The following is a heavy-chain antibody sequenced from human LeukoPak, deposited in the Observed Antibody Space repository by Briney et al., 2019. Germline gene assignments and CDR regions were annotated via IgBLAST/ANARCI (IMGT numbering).Heavy chain of an antibody. Sequence: GGSLRLSCAASGFTFSSYGMHWVRQAPGKGLEWVAVISYDGSNKYYADSVKGRFTISRDNAKNSLYLQMNSLRAEDTAVYYCARVLSGRNYDFWRQDYWGQGTLVTVSS. CDR3: ARVLSGRNYDFWRQDY. J-gene: IGHJ4*02. D-gene: IGHD3-3*01. V-gene: IGHV3-30*12. CDR2: ISYDGSNK. CDR1: GFTFSSYG.